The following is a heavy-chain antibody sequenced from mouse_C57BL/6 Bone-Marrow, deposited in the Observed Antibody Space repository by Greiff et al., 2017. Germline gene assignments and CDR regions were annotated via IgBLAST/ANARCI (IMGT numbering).Heavy chain of an antibody. CDR1: GYTFTDYY. J-gene: IGHJ3*01. D-gene: IGHD2-4*01. V-gene: IGHV1-26*01. Sequence: VQLQQSGPELVKPGASVKISCKASGYTFTDYYMNWVKQSHGKSLEWIGDINPNNGGTSYNQKFKGKATLTVDKSSSTAYMELRSMISEDSAVYYCARYGGVYYDYDDAYWGQGTLVTVSA. CDR3: ARYGGVYYDYDDAY. CDR2: INPNNGGT.